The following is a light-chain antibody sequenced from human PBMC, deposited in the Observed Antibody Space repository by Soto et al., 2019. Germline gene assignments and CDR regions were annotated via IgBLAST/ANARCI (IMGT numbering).Light chain of an antibody. J-gene: IGKJ4*01. CDR3: QQYDSFSLT. Sequence: DIQMTQSPSTLSASVGDRVTITCRASQSISSWLAWYQQKPGKAPKLLIYKASSLESGVPSRFSGSGSAPQFTLTISSLQPDDFATYYCQQYDSFSLTFGGGTKVEIK. CDR2: KAS. CDR1: QSISSW. V-gene: IGKV1-5*03.